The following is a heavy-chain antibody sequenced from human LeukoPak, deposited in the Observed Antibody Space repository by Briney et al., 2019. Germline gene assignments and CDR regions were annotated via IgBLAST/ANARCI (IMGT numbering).Heavy chain of an antibody. CDR2: IFYSGTT. CDR1: DDSITNYY. V-gene: IGHV4-59*08. CDR3: ARQIIRGQYLVHFDY. D-gene: IGHD6-13*01. Sequence: SETLSLTCTVSDDSITNYYWSWIRQPPGKGLEWIGYIFYSGTTYYNPSLKSSVTMSLDTSRSQFSLRLKSLTAADTAVYYYARQIIRGQYLVHFDYWSQGILVTVSS. J-gene: IGHJ4*02.